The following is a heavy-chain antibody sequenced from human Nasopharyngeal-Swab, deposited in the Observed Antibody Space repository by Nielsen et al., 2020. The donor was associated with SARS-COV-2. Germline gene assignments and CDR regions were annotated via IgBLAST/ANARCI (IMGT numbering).Heavy chain of an antibody. D-gene: IGHD4-23*01. CDR3: ARGWLPRNDYVGFDY. CDR1: GFTVSSNY. J-gene: IGHJ4*02. Sequence: GESLKISCAASGFTVSSNYMSWVRQAPGKGLEWVAVISYDGSNKYYADSVKGRFTISRDNSKNTLYLQMNSLRAEDTAVYYCARGWLPRNDYVGFDYWGQGTLVTVSS. V-gene: IGHV3-30*03. CDR2: ISYDGSNK.